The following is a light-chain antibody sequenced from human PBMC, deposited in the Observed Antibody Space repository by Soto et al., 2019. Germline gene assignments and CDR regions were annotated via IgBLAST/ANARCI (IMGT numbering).Light chain of an antibody. J-gene: IGKJ1*01. CDR2: DAS. V-gene: IGKV3-20*01. CDR3: QQYGSSPRT. CDR1: QSVSSNF. Sequence: EIGLTQSPGTLSLSPGQRATLSCRASQSVSSNFLAWYQQKPGQAPRLLIFDASNRATGIPDRFSGSGSGTDFTLTISRLEPEDFAVYYCQQYGSSPRTFGQGTKVEIK.